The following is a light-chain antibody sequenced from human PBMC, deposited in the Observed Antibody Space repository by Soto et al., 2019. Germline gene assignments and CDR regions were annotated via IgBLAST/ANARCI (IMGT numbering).Light chain of an antibody. J-gene: IGLJ2*01. CDR1: SSDIGGFNY. Sequence: QSALTQPASVSGSPGQSITISCTGSSSDIGGFNYVSWYQQHPGKAPKLMIFDVNNRPSGVSDRFSGSKSDNTASLTISGLQSEDEADYYCSSHTDNSTLSTLVLFGGGTKVTVL. CDR2: DVN. V-gene: IGLV2-14*01. CDR3: SSHTDNSTLSTLVL.